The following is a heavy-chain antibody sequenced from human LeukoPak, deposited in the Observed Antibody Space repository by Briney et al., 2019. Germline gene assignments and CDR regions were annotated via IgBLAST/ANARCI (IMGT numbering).Heavy chain of an antibody. D-gene: IGHD4-17*01. CDR1: GFTFSSSA. CDR2: ISNNGGYT. V-gene: IGHV3-23*01. CDR3: AKGGVDGDYGNYFDY. J-gene: IGHJ4*02. Sequence: GGSLRLSCAASGFTFSSSAMSWVRQAPGKGLEWFSAISNNGGYTYYADSVQGRFTISRDNSKSTLCLQMNSLRAEDTAVYYCAKGGVDGDYGNYFDYWGQGTLVTVSS.